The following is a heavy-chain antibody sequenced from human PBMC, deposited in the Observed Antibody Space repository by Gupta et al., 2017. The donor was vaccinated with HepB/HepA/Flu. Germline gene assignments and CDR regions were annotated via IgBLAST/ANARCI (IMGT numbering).Heavy chain of an antibody. V-gene: IGHV3-30-3*01. CDR3: ARDPEYSGSYSGLWDY. Sequence: QVQLVESGGGVVQPGRSLRLSCAASGFPFSSYAMHWVRQAPGKGLEWVAVISYDGSNKYYADSVKGRFTISRDNSKNTLYLQMNSLRAEDTAVYYCARDPEYSGSYSGLWDYWGQGTLATVSS. J-gene: IGHJ4*02. CDR1: GFPFSSYA. D-gene: IGHD1-26*01. CDR2: ISYDGSNK.